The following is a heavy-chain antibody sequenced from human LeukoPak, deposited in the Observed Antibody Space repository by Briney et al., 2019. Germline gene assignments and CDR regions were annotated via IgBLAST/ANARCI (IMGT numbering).Heavy chain of an antibody. J-gene: IGHJ4*02. CDR3: ARGRPVGDY. D-gene: IGHD1-26*01. Sequence: PGGSLRLSCAASGFTVSSTYMSWVRPAPGEGLEWVSVIYSGGSTYYADSVKGRFTISRDNSKNTLYLQMNSLRPGDTAVYYCARGRPVGDYWGQGTLVTVSS. V-gene: IGHV3-66*02. CDR1: GFTVSSTY. CDR2: IYSGGST.